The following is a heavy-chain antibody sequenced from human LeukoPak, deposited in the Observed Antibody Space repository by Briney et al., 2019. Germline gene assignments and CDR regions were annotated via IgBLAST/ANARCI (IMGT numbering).Heavy chain of an antibody. D-gene: IGHD3-9*01. CDR1: GYTFTGYS. J-gene: IGHJ4*02. CDR3: ARGFPNYDILTGYNFDY. CDR2: IIPIFGTA. V-gene: IGHV1-69*13. Sequence: VASVKVSCKASGYTFTGYSFSWVRQAPGQGLEWMGGIIPIFGTANYAQKFQGRVTITADESTSTAYMELSSLRSEDTAVYYCARGFPNYDILTGYNFDYWGQGTLVTVSS.